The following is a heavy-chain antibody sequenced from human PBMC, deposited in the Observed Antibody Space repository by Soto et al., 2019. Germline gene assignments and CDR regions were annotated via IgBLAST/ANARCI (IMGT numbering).Heavy chain of an antibody. D-gene: IGHD4-17*01. V-gene: IGHV1-18*01. Sequence: ASVKVSCKASGYTFTSYGISWVRQAPGQGLEWMGWISAYNGNTNYAQKLQGRVTMTTDTSTSTAYMELGSLRSDDTAVYYCASFLATVTRGHYGIDVWGQGTTVTVSS. CDR2: ISAYNGNT. J-gene: IGHJ6*02. CDR1: GYTFTSYG. CDR3: ASFLATVTRGHYGIDV.